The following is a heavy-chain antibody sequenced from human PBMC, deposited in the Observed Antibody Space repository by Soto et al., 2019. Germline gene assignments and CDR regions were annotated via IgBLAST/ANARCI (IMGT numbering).Heavy chain of an antibody. D-gene: IGHD2-15*01. Sequence: ASVKVSCKASGYTFTSYGISWVRQAPGQGLEWMGWISAYNGNTNYAQKLQGRVTMTTDTSTSTAYVELRSRRSDDTAVYYCARDMVVAAATIKNLDNWFDPWGQGTLVTVSS. CDR3: ARDMVVAAATIKNLDNWFDP. CDR1: GYTFTSYG. CDR2: ISAYNGNT. V-gene: IGHV1-18*01. J-gene: IGHJ5*02.